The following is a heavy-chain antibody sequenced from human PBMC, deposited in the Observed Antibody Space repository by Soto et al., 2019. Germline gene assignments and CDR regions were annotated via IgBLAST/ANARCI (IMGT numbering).Heavy chain of an antibody. D-gene: IGHD3-22*01. CDR3: ARENRYYYDSSGYIMLDS. Sequence: SVKVSCKASGGTFSSYAISWVRQAPGQGLEWMGGIIPIFGTANYAQKFQGRVTITADESTSTAYMELSSLRSEDTAVYYCARENRYYYDSSGYIMLDSWGQGTLVTVSS. CDR2: IIPIFGTA. J-gene: IGHJ5*01. CDR1: GGTFSSYA. V-gene: IGHV1-69*13.